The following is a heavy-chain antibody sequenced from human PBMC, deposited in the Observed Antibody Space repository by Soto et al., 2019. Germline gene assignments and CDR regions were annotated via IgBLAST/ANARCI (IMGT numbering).Heavy chain of an antibody. D-gene: IGHD1-26*01. CDR1: GFTLSSYS. J-gene: IGHJ6*02. Sequence: WGSLRLSCAASGFTLSSYSMNWVRQAPGKGLEWVSYISSSSSTIYYADSVKGRFTISRDNAKNSLYLQMNSLRDEDTAVYYCARGIEYYYGMDVWGQGTTVTVSS. V-gene: IGHV3-48*02. CDR3: ARGIEYYYGMDV. CDR2: ISSSSSTI.